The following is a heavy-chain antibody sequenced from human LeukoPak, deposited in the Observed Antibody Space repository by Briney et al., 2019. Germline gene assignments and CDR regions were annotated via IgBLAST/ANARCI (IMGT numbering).Heavy chain of an antibody. CDR3: VKDFWSGYYQVRSAFDI. CDR2: ISSSSTYI. J-gene: IGHJ3*02. V-gene: IGHV3-21*01. CDR1: GFTFSTYY. Sequence: PGGSLRLSCAASGFTFSTYYMNWVRQAPGKGLEWVSSISSSSTYIYYADSVKGRFTISRDNAKNSLYLQMNSLRAEDTAVYYCVKDFWSGYYQVRSAFDIWGQGAMVTVSS. D-gene: IGHD3-3*01.